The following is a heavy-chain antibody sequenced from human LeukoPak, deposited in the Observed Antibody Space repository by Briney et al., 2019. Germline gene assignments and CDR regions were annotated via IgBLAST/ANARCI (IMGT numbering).Heavy chain of an antibody. D-gene: IGHD6-19*01. V-gene: IGHV1-24*01. CDR1: VYTLTELF. CDR2: FDPEDGET. J-gene: IGHJ4*02. CDR3: ATFQIAVAGTRLHY. Sequence: AAVKVSCKVSVYTLTELFMHWVRQAPAKGRDWMGGFDPEDGETIYAQKFQGRVTMTEDTSTDTAYMELSSLRSEDTAVYYCATFQIAVAGTRLHYWGQGTLVTASA.